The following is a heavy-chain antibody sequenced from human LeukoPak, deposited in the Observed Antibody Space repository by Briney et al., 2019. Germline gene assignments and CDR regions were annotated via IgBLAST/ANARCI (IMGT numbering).Heavy chain of an antibody. D-gene: IGHD3-3*01. J-gene: IGHJ4*02. CDR3: ARDLSKTYDFWSGYFDY. CDR1: GYTFTSYY. CDR2: INPSGGST. Sequence: ASVTVSCKSSGYTFTSYYMHWVRQAPGQGLEGMGIINPSGGSTSYAQKFQGRVTMTRDMSTSTVYMELSSLRSEDTAVYYCARDLSKTYDFWSGYFDYWGQGTLVTVSS. V-gene: IGHV1-46*01.